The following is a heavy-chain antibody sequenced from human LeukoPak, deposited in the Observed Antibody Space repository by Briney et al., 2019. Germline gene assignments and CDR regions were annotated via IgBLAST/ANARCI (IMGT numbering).Heavy chain of an antibody. CDR2: ISSSSSTI. Sequence: GGSLRLSCAASRFTFSSYSMNWVRQAPGKGLEWVSYISSSSSTIYYADSVKGRFTISRDNAKNSLYLQMNSLRDEDTAVYYCAKVSRRVVVVIPALYYFDYWGQGTLVTVSS. V-gene: IGHV3-48*02. CDR3: AKVSRRVVVVIPALYYFDY. J-gene: IGHJ4*02. CDR1: RFTFSSYS. D-gene: IGHD3-22*01.